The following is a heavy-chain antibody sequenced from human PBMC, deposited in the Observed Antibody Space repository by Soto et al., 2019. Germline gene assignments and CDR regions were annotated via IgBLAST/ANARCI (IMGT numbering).Heavy chain of an antibody. V-gene: IGHV4-30-2*01. D-gene: IGHD4-17*01. Sequence: QLRLQESGSGLVKPSQTLSLTCTVSGGSLSSGSFSWGWIRQPPGKGLEWIGYINYSGNTYYNPSIRRRVTISRDMSPNQFSLKLGSVTAADTAVYYCARGGGSTDYVANYYFDYWGRGTLVTVSS. CDR1: GGSLSSGSFS. J-gene: IGHJ4*02. CDR2: INYSGNT. CDR3: ARGGGSTDYVANYYFDY.